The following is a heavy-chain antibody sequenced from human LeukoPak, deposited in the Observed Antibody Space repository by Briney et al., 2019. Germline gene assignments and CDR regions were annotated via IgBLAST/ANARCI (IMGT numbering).Heavy chain of an antibody. V-gene: IGHV1-69*13. J-gene: IGHJ4*02. Sequence: SVKVSCKASGGTFSSYAISWVRQAPGQGLEWMGGIIPIFGTANYAQKFQGRVTITADESTSTAYMELSSLRSEDTAVYYCARADDYGPLRYYFDYWGQGTLVTVSS. D-gene: IGHD5-12*01. CDR3: ARADDYGPLRYYFDY. CDR1: GGTFSSYA. CDR2: IIPIFGTA.